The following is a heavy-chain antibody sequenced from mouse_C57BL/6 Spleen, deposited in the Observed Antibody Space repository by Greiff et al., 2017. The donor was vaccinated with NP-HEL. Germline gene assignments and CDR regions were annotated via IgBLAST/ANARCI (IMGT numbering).Heavy chain of an antibody. CDR2: LDPSDSYT. J-gene: IGHJ3*01. D-gene: IGHD1-1*01. CDR3: ARGVYGSSLAWFAY. V-gene: IGHV1-69*01. Sequence: QVQLQQPGAELVMPGASVKLSCKASGYTFTSYWMHWVKQRPGQGLEWIGELDPSDSYTNYNQKFKGKSTLTVDKSSSTAYMQLSSLTSEDSAVYYCARGVYGSSLAWFAYWGQGTLVTVSA. CDR1: GYTFTSYW.